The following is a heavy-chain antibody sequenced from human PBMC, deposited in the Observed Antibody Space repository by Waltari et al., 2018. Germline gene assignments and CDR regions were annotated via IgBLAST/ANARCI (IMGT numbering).Heavy chain of an antibody. Sequence: QVQLQESGPGLVKPSETLSLTCTVSGGSISSYYWSWIRQPPGKGLEWIGYIYYSGSTNYNPSLKSRVTRSVDTSKNRFSLKLSSVTSADTAVYYCAEYSGYDSPYDYWGQGTLVTVSS. D-gene: IGHD5-12*01. J-gene: IGHJ4*02. CDR2: IYYSGST. V-gene: IGHV4-59*01. CDR3: AEYSGYDSPYDY. CDR1: GGSISSYY.